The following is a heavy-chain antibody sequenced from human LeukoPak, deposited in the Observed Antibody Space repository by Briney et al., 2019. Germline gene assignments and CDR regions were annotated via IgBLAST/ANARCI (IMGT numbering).Heavy chain of an antibody. CDR2: IIPIFGTA. V-gene: IGHV1-69*05. Sequence: ASVKVSCKASGGTFSSYAISWVRQAPGQGLEWMGGIIPIFGTANYAQKFQGRVTITTDESTSTAYMELSSLRSEDTAVYYCARSGKGIPALRPYYYYMDVWGKGTTVTVSS. CDR3: ARSGKGIPALRPYYYYMDV. D-gene: IGHD2-2*01. CDR1: GGTFSSYA. J-gene: IGHJ6*03.